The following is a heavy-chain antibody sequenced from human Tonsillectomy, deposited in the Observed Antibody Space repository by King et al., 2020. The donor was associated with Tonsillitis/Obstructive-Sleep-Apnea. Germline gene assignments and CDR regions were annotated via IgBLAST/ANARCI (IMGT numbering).Heavy chain of an antibody. D-gene: IGHD3-3*01. J-gene: IGHJ3*02. CDR3: ARPLAPHYDFWSGDYWGRAFDI. Sequence: VQLQQWGAGLLRPSETLSLTCAVYGGSFGIYYYNWIRQPPGKGLEWIGEINHSGSTNYNPSLKSRVTISVDTPKKQFSLKLNSVTAADTAVYYCARPLAPHYDFWSGDYWGRAFDIWGQGTMVTVSS. CDR2: INHSGST. CDR1: GGSFGIYY. V-gene: IGHV4-34*01.